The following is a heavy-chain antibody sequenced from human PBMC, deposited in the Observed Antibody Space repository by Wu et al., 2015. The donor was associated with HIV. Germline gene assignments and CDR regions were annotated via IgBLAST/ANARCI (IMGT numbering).Heavy chain of an antibody. CDR3: ARSTPSGSGSYRFDY. J-gene: IGHJ4*02. Sequence: QVQLVQSGAEVKKPGASVKVSCKASGYTFTGYYIHWVRQAPGQGLEWMGWIDPASGAIKSAQKFQGRVTMTRDTSINTAYMELSRLRSDDTAVYYCARSTPSGSGSYRFDYWGQGTLVTVSS. V-gene: IGHV1-2*02. D-gene: IGHD3-10*01. CDR1: GYTFTGYY. CDR2: IDPASGAI.